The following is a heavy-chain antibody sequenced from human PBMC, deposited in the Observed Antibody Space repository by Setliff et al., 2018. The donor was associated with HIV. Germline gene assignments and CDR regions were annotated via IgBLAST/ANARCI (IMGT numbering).Heavy chain of an antibody. CDR3: ARWSCGRTTCYDSPYNWFDP. CDR2: ISPYNGHT. V-gene: IGHV1-18*01. CDR1: GYTFTSYG. Sequence: ASVKVSCKASGYTFTSYGIGWVRQAPGQGLEWMGWISPYNGHTNYAQRLQGRVTMSTDTSTSTAYMELTSLRFDDTAVCYCARWSCGRTTCYDSPYNWFDPWGQGTLVTVSS. D-gene: IGHD2-2*01. J-gene: IGHJ5*02.